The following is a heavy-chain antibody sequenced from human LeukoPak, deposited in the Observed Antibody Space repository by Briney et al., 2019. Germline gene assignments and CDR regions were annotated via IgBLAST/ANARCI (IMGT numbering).Heavy chain of an antibody. D-gene: IGHD3-10*01. Sequence: PGGSLRLSCAASGFTFSSYGMHWVRQAPGKGLEWVAVISYDGSNKYYADSVKGRFTISRDNSKNTLYLQMNSLRAEDTAVYYCAKDSAGDYYASGEKGFDYWGQGTLVTVSS. CDR1: GFTFSSYG. CDR3: AKDSAGDYYASGEKGFDY. J-gene: IGHJ4*02. CDR2: ISYDGSNK. V-gene: IGHV3-30*18.